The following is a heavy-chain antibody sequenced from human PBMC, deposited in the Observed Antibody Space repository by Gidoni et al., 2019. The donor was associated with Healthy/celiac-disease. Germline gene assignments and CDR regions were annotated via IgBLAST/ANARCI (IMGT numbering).Heavy chain of an antibody. CDR2: INHGGST. V-gene: IGHV4-34*01. J-gene: IGHJ6*03. CDR1: GGSFSGYY. CDR3: ARQRSGSPYYYYMDV. D-gene: IGHD3-22*01. Sequence: QVQLQQSGAGLLKPSETLSLTCAVYGGSFSGYYWSWIRQPPGKGLEWIGEINHGGSTNYNPSLKSRVTISVDTSKNQFSLKLSSVTAADTAVYYCARQRSGSPYYYYMDVWGKGTTVTVSS.